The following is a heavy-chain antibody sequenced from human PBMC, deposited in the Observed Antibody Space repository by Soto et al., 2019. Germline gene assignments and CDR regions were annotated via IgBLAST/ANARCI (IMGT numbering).Heavy chain of an antibody. CDR2: IYYSGST. J-gene: IGHJ4*02. CDR3: ARIDYDILTGYSSPFVY. D-gene: IGHD3-9*01. CDR1: GGSISSSSYY. V-gene: IGHV4-39*01. Sequence: QLQLQESGPGLVKPSETLSLTCTVSGGSISSSSYYWGWIRQPPGKGLEWIGRIYYSGSTYYNPSLKSRVTISVDTSNNQFSLKLSSVTAADTAVYYCARIDYDILTGYSSPFVYWGQGTLVPVSS.